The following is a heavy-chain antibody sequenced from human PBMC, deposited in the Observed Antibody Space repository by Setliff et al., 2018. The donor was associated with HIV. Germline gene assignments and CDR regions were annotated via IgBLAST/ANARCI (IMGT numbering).Heavy chain of an antibody. CDR3: ARGYYNFWSGYYDSRFPNPIDAFDI. J-gene: IGHJ3*02. CDR2: INPSGGST. Sequence: ASVKVSCKASGYTFTSYYMHWVRQAPGQGLEWMGIINPSGGSTNYAQKLQGRVTMTTDTSTSTAYMELRSLRSDDTAVYYCARGYYNFWSGYYDSRFPNPIDAFDIWGQGTMVTVSS. V-gene: IGHV1-46*01. D-gene: IGHD3-3*01. CDR1: GYTFTSYY.